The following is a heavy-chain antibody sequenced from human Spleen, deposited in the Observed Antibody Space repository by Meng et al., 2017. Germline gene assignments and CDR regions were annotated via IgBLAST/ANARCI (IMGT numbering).Heavy chain of an antibody. D-gene: IGHD4-17*01. CDR1: GFTFDDYT. Sequence: LSLTCAASGFTFDDYTMHWVRQAPGKGLEWVSLISWDGGSTYYADSVKGRFTISRDNSKNSLYLQMNSLRTEDTALYYCAKDGGGNYGDYCFDYWGQGTLVTVSS. J-gene: IGHJ4*02. V-gene: IGHV3-43*01. CDR2: ISWDGGST. CDR3: AKDGGGNYGDYCFDY.